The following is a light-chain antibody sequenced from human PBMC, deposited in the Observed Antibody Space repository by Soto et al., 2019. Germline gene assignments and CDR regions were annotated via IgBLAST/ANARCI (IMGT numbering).Light chain of an antibody. V-gene: IGKV1-5*01. J-gene: IGKJ1*01. Sequence: DIQMTQSPSTLSASVGDRVTITCRASQSISSWLAWYQQKKGKAPKLLIYDASSLEGGVPSRFRGSGSGTEFTLTISSLQPDDFETYYCHQYNYYRPTFGQGTKVDIK. CDR2: DAS. CDR3: HQYNYYRPT. CDR1: QSISSW.